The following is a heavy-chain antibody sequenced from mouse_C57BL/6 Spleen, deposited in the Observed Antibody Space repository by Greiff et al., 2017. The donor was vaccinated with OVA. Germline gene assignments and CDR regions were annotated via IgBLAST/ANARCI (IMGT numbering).Heavy chain of an antibody. CDR3: AREGLLPWFAY. CDR2: IYPGDGDT. CDR1: GYAFSSSW. V-gene: IGHV1-82*01. J-gene: IGHJ3*01. D-gene: IGHD2-3*01. Sequence: SGPELVKPGASVKISCKASGYAFSSSWMNWVKQRPGKGLEWIGRIYPGDGDTNYNGKFKGKATLTADKSSSTAYMQLSSLTSEDSAVYFCAREGLLPWFAYWGQGTLVTVSA.